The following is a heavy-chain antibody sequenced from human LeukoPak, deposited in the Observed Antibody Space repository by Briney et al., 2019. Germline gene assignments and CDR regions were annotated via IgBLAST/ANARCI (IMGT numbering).Heavy chain of an antibody. CDR2: MNPNSGNT. J-gene: IGHJ6*03. Sequence: ASVKVSCKSSVYTFTSYDINWVRQATGQGLEWMGWMNPNSGNTDYAQKFYGRVTITRNTSIRTVYMELSSLRSEDTVVYYCGSGEYRSSWFLYYYYYMDVWGKGTTVTVSS. V-gene: IGHV1-8*03. CDR3: GSGEYRSSWFLYYYYYMDV. D-gene: IGHD6-13*01. CDR1: VYTFTSYD.